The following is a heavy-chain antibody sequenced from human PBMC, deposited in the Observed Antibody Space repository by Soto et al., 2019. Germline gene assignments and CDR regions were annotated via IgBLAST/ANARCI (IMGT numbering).Heavy chain of an antibody. D-gene: IGHD3-10*01. Sequence: DVQLLESGGHLVQPGGSLRLSCAASGFTVSSYAMSWVRQAPGKGLEWVSSVSAGGDMTYYSDSVKGRFTISRDNANNALFLEMNRLRIEDTAIYSCARGDRGGSGSQESYYYSGLDVWGHGNTVTVS. CDR2: VSAGGDMT. V-gene: IGHV3-23*01. CDR3: ARGDRGGSGSQESYYYSGLDV. J-gene: IGHJ6*02. CDR1: GFTVSSYA.